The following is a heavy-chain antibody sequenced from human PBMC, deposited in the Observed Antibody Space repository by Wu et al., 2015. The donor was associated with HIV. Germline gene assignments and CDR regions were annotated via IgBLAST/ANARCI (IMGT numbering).Heavy chain of an antibody. V-gene: IGHV1-69*05. Sequence: QVQLVQSATEGKKPGSSVKVSCKASGGIFSNYAINWVRQAPGQGLEWMGGITPMFGTTNYAQKFQGRVTITSDVFTSTAYMELSSLRSEDTAIYYCARELEDPAIMVRAGFDPWGQGTLVTVSS. D-gene: IGHD3-10*01. CDR1: GGIFSNYA. CDR2: ITPMFGTT. J-gene: IGHJ5*02. CDR3: ARELEDPAIMVRAGFDP.